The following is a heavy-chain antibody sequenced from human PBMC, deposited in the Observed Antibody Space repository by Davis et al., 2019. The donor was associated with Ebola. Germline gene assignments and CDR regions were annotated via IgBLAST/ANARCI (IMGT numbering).Heavy chain of an antibody. Sequence: ASVKVSCKASGYTFTSYYMHWVRQAPGQGLEWMGIINPSGGSTSYAQKFQGRVTMTRDTSTSTVYMELSSLRSEDTAVYYCARARLRYFDWLFHDPMDVWGQGTTVTVSS. CDR1: GYTFTSYY. J-gene: IGHJ6*02. V-gene: IGHV1-46*01. CDR2: INPSGGST. CDR3: ARARLRYFDWLFHDPMDV. D-gene: IGHD3-9*01.